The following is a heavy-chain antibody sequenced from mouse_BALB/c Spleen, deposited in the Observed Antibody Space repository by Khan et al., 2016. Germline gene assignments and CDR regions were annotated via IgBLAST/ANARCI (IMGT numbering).Heavy chain of an antibody. J-gene: IGHJ3*01. Sequence: EVQLQESGAELVKPGASVKLSCTASGFNIKDTYMHWVKQRPEQGLEWIGKIDPANGNTKYDPKFQGKATITADTSSNTAYLPLSSLTSEDTAVYYCARAYYYYWCAYWGQGTLVTVSA. CDR1: GFNIKDTY. V-gene: IGHV14-3*02. CDR2: IDPANGNT. CDR3: ARAYYYYWCAY. D-gene: IGHD1-1*02.